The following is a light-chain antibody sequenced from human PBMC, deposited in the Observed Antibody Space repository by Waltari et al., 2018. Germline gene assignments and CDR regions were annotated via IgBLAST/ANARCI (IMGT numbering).Light chain of an antibody. V-gene: IGKV1-17*01. Sequence: DIQMSQSPSSLSASAGDRVTITCRASQGIRSYLNWYQQKPGKAPRLLIYYANILASGVPSRFSGSGSGTEFTLTISSLRPEDFSTYYCQQGDSHPLTFGGGTKVDIK. J-gene: IGKJ4*01. CDR2: YAN. CDR3: QQGDSHPLT. CDR1: QGIRSY.